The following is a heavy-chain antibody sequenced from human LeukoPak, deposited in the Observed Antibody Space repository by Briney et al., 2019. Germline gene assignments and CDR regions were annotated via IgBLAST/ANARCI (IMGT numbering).Heavy chain of an antibody. J-gene: IGHJ5*02. CDR2: MNPNSGNT. CDR3: GREITKVTTGWSYGFAP. V-gene: IGHV1-8*03. D-gene: IGHD4-11*01. CDR1: GYTFTSYD. Sequence: ASVKVSCKASGYTFTSYDINWVRQATGQGLEWMGWMNPNSGNTGYAQKFQGRVTITRNTSISTAYMELSSLRSEDTAVYYCGREITKVTTGWSYGFAPWGQGPLVTVSS.